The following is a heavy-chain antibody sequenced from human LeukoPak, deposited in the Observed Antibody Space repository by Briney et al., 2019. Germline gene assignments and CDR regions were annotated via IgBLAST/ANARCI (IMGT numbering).Heavy chain of an antibody. D-gene: IGHD6-13*01. V-gene: IGHV3-23*01. CDR3: AKDQQLVLDY. CDR1: GFTFSSYA. J-gene: IGHJ4*02. CDR2: ISGSGGST. Sequence: PGGSLSLSCAASGFTFSSYAMSWVRQAPGEGLEWVSAISGSGGSTYYADSVKGRFTISRDNSKNTLYLQMNSLRAEDTAVYYCAKDQQLVLDYWGQGTLVTVSS.